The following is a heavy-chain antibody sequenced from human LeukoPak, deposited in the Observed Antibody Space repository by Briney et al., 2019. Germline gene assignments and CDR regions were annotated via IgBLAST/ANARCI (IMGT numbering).Heavy chain of an antibody. V-gene: IGHV1-8*03. Sequence: ASVKVSCKASGYTFTSYDINWVRQATGQGLEWMGWMNPNSGNTGYAQKFQGRVTITRNTSISTAYMELSSLRSEDTAVYYCAREVIGSSGYYFSLPPQYWGQGTLVTVSS. CDR2: MNPNSGNT. J-gene: IGHJ4*02. D-gene: IGHD3-22*01. CDR3: AREVIGSSGYYFSLPPQY. CDR1: GYTFTSYD.